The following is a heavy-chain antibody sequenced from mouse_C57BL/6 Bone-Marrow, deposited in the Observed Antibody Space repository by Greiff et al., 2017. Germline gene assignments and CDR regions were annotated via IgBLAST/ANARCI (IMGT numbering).Heavy chain of an antibody. CDR3: ARSPLGREDDY. V-gene: IGHV1-66*01. CDR1: GYSFTSYY. J-gene: IGHJ2*01. Sequence: QVQLKESGPELVKPGASVKISCKASGYSFTSYYIHWVKQRPGQGLEWIGWIYPGSGNTKYNEKFKGKATLTADTSSSTAYMQLSSLTSEDSAVYYCARSPLGREDDYWGQGTTLTVSS. CDR2: IYPGSGNT. D-gene: IGHD4-1*01.